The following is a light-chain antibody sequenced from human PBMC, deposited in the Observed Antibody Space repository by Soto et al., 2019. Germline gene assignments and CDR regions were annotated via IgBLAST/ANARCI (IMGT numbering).Light chain of an antibody. CDR2: ATD. V-gene: IGKV1-39*01. Sequence: DIQMTQSPSSLSASVGDRVTITCRASQTITNYLNWYQQQSGKAPKLLIYATDTLQSGVPSRFSGSGSGTDYTLTISSLQPEDFAVYYCQQRSTWPLTFGGGTKVEIK. CDR3: QQRSTWPLT. CDR1: QTITNY. J-gene: IGKJ4*01.